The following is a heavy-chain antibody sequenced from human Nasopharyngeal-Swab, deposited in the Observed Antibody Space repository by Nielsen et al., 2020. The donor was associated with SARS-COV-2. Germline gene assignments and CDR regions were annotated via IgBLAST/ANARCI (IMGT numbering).Heavy chain of an antibody. D-gene: IGHD5-12*01. CDR2: IYYSGST. V-gene: IGHV4-59*01. J-gene: IGHJ6*02. CDR3: ARDLGGSGYDLGDYYYYGMDV. CDR1: GGSISSYY. Sequence: SETLSLTCTVSGGSISSYYWSWIRQPPGKGLEWIGYIYYSGSTNYNPSLKSRVTISVDTSKNQFSLKLSSVTAADTAVYYWARDLGGSGYDLGDYYYYGMDVWGQGTTVTVSS.